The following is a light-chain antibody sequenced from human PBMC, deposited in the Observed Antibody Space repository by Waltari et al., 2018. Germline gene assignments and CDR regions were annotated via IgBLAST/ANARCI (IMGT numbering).Light chain of an antibody. CDR3: AAWDDSLNGNV. CDR1: SSNIGSNT. CDR2: SDD. Sequence: QSVLTQPPSASGTPGQRVTIFCSGSSSNIGSNTVNWYQQLPGTAPKLLIYSDDQRPSGVPDRFSGSKSGTSASLAISGLQSADEADYYCAAWDDSLNGNVFGSGTKVTVL. V-gene: IGLV1-44*01. J-gene: IGLJ6*01.